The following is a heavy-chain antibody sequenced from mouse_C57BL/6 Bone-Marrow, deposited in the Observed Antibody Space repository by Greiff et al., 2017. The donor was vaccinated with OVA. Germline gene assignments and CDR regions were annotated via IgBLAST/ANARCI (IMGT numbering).Heavy chain of an antibody. CDR2: SYPRSGNT. Sequence: VKVVESGAELARPGASVKLSCKASGYTFTSYGISWVKQRTGQGLEWIGESYPRSGNTYYNEKFKGKATLTADKSSSTAYMELRSLTSEDSAVYFCARSISRGDYWGQGTSVTVSS. J-gene: IGHJ4*01. CDR3: ARSISRGDY. CDR1: GYTFTSYG. V-gene: IGHV1-81*01.